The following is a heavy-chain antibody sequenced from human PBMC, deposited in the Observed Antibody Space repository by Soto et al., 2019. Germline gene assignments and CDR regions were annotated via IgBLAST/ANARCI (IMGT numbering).Heavy chain of an antibody. Sequence: QVQLVQSGAEVKKPGASVKVSCKASGYTFTSYYMHWVRQAPGQGLEWMGIINPSGGSTSYAQKFQGRVTMTRDTSTSTVYMELSSLRSEDTAVYYCARVSLVATIAGAFDIWGQGTMVTVSS. CDR2: INPSGGST. D-gene: IGHD5-12*01. CDR1: GYTFTSYY. V-gene: IGHV1-46*03. J-gene: IGHJ3*02. CDR3: ARVSLVATIAGAFDI.